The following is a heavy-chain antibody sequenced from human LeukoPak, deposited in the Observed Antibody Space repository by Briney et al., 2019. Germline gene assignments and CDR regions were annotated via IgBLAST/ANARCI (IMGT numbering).Heavy chain of an antibody. D-gene: IGHD2-8*01. J-gene: IGHJ4*02. CDR1: GGTYNSYA. Sequence: GASVKVSGKASGGTYNSYAISWVRQAPGQGLEWMGIINPSGGSTSYAQKFQGRVTMTRDMSTSTVYMELSSLRSEDTAVYYCARDLLGYCTNGVCYGSHYFDYWGQGTLVTVSS. V-gene: IGHV1-46*02. CDR3: ARDLLGYCTNGVCYGSHYFDY. CDR2: INPSGGST.